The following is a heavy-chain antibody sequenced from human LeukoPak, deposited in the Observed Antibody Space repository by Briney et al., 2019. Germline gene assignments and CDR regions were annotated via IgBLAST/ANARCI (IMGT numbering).Heavy chain of an antibody. CDR3: ARDERQWLVPDAFDI. V-gene: IGHV1-18*04. CDR1: GYTFTSYG. CDR2: ISAYNGNT. J-gene: IGHJ3*02. Sequence: GASVKVSCKASGYTFTSYGISWVRQAPGQGLEWMGWISAYNGNTNYAQKLQGRVTMTTDTSTSTAYMKLRSLRSDDTAVYYCARDERQWLVPDAFDIWGQGTMVTVSS. D-gene: IGHD6-19*01.